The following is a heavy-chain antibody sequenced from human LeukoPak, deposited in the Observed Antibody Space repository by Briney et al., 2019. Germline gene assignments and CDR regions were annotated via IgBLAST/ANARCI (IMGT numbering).Heavy chain of an antibody. Sequence: PGGSLRLSCGASGFTLSTYWMTWVRQAPGKGLEWVANIKEDGSEKDHVDSLKGRFTISRDNAKNSVYLQMNTLRAEDTAVYYCARFRTAMQLWKGYYFDYWGQGTLVTVSS. CDR2: IKEDGSEK. D-gene: IGHD5-18*01. J-gene: IGHJ4*02. V-gene: IGHV3-7*01. CDR3: ARFRTAMQLWKGYYFDY. CDR1: GFTLSTYW.